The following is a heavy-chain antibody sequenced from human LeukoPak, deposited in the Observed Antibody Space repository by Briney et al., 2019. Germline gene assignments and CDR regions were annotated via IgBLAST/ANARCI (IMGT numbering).Heavy chain of an antibody. V-gene: IGHV3-53*01. CDR1: GFTVSSNS. Sequence: GGSLRLSCTVSGFTVSSNSMSWVRQAPGKGLEWVSFIYSGGNTHYSDSVKGRFTISRDNSKNTLYLQMNSLRAEDTAVYYCASNYYYGSGSYEIWGQGTLVTVSS. CDR3: ASNYYYGSGSYEI. D-gene: IGHD3-10*01. CDR2: IYSGGNT. J-gene: IGHJ4*02.